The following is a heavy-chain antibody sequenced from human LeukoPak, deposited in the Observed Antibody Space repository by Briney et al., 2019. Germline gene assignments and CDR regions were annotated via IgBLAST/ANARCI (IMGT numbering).Heavy chain of an antibody. Sequence: PSETLSLTCTVSGGSISSYYWSWIRQPPGKGLEWIGYIYYSGSTNYNPSLKSRVTISVDTSKNQFSLKLSSVTAADTAVYYCARGYYDSSGYYSYYYYYGMDVWGQGTTVTVSS. J-gene: IGHJ6*02. CDR3: ARGYYDSSGYYSYYYYYGMDV. D-gene: IGHD3-22*01. CDR2: IYYSGST. CDR1: GGSISSYY. V-gene: IGHV4-59*01.